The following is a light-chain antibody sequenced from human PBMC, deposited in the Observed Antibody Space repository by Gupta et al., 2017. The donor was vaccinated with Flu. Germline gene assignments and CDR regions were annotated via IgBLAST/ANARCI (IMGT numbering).Light chain of an antibody. Sequence: EIVLTQSPGTLSLSPGERATLSCRASQSVSSSYLAWYQQKPGQAPRLLIYGASSRATDIPDRFSGSGSGTDFTLAISRLEPEDFAVYYCQQDGSSPWTFGQGTKVENK. CDR3: QQDGSSPWT. CDR2: GAS. J-gene: IGKJ1*01. V-gene: IGKV3-20*01. CDR1: QSVSSSY.